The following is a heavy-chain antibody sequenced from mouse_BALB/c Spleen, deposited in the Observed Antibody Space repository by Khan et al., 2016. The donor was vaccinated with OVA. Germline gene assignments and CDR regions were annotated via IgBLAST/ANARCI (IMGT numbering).Heavy chain of an antibody. CDR1: GYTFSSYW. CDR3: ARGAGTTYGMDQ. D-gene: IGHD4-1*01. J-gene: IGHJ4*01. V-gene: IGHV1-9*01. Sequence: QVQLKQSGAELMKPGASVKISCKATGYTFSSYWIEWVKQRPGHGLEWIGEILPGRGSNNFNEKFKGKATITAETSSNTAYMQLSSLTSEDSAVYYCARGAGTTYGMDQWGQGTSVTVSS. CDR2: ILPGRGSN.